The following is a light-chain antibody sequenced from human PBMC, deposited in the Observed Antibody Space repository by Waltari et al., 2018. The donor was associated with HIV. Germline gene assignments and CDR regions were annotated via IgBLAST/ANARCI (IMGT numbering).Light chain of an antibody. CDR3: QQGYGRPT. V-gene: IGKV1-39*01. J-gene: IGKJ3*01. CDR2: AAS. Sequence: DIQMTQSPSSLSASLGDRIIITCRASQTISTYVNWYQQKAGRAPNLLIYAASTLQSGVPSRFSGSGSGTYFILTINSLKAEDFATYYCQQGYGRPTFGPGTRVDV. CDR1: QTISTY.